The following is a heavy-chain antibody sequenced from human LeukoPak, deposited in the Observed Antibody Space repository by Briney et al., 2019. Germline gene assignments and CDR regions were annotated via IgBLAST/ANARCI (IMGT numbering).Heavy chain of an antibody. CDR3: ARLYGGEMATIGY. CDR2: INPNSGGT. CDR1: GYTFTGYY. V-gene: IGHV1-2*02. D-gene: IGHD5-24*01. Sequence: GAPVKVSCTASGYTFTGYYMHWVRQAPGQGLEWMGWINPNSGGTNYAQKFQGRVTMTRDTSISTAYMELSRLRSDDTAVYYCARLYGGEMATIGYWGQGTLVTVSS. J-gene: IGHJ4*02.